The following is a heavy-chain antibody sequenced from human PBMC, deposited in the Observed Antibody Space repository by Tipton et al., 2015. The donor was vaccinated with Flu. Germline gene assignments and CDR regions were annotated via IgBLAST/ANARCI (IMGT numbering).Heavy chain of an antibody. D-gene: IGHD1-26*01. J-gene: IGHJ4*02. CDR1: GLTFSSYA. CDR3: AKDTSGNYPYYFDY. Sequence: SLRLSCAASGLTFSSYAMSWVRQAPGKGLEWVSSISGSGSSTYYADSMKGRFTISRDNSKNTLYLQMNSLRVEDTAVYYCAKDTSGNYPYYFDYWGQGTLVTVSS. CDR2: ISGSGSST. V-gene: IGHV3-23*01.